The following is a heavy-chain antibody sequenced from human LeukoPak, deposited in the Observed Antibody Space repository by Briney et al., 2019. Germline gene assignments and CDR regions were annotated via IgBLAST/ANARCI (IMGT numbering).Heavy chain of an antibody. Sequence: GRSLRLSCAASGFTFSSFGMHWVRQAPGKGLEWVAAISYDGSNGHHADSVKGRFTISRDSSKTTLYLQMNSLRAEDTAMYYCARDRGWVVAASRGMDVWGQGTTVTVS. J-gene: IGHJ6*02. V-gene: IGHV3-30*03. CDR2: ISYDGSNG. D-gene: IGHD2-15*01. CDR1: GFTFSSFG. CDR3: ARDRGWVVAASRGMDV.